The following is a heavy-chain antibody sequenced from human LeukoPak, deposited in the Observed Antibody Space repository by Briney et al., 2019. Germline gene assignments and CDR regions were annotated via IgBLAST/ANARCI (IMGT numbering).Heavy chain of an antibody. CDR2: IWYGGSNK. CDR1: GFTFSSYG. D-gene: IGHD1-26*01. J-gene: IGHJ4*02. V-gene: IGHV3-33*08. CDR3: ARDRWELLHDDY. Sequence: GGSLRLSCAASGFTFSSYGMHWVRQAPGKGLEWVAVIWYGGSNKYYADSVKGRFTISRDNSKNTLYLQMNSLRAEDTAVYYCARDRWELLHDDYWGQGTLVTVSS.